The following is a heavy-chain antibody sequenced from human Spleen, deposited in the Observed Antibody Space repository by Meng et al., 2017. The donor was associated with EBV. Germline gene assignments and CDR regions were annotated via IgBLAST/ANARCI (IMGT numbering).Heavy chain of an antibody. CDR1: GYTFTSYG. CDR2: ISAYNGNT. D-gene: IGHD6-19*01. V-gene: IGHV1-18*01. Sequence: QVLQSGAEVKKPGASVKVSCKASGYTFTSYGISWVRQAPGQGLEWMGWISAYNGNTNYAQKLQGRVTMTTDTSTSTAYMELRSLRSDDTAVYYCARDPSSYSSGWYVPFDYWGQGTLVTVSS. CDR3: ARDPSSYSSGWYVPFDY. J-gene: IGHJ4*02.